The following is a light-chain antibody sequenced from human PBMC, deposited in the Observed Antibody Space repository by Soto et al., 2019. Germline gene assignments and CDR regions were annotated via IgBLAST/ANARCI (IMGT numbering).Light chain of an antibody. CDR2: GAS. V-gene: IGKV3-11*01. J-gene: IGKJ4*01. CDR3: QQGSNWPLT. Sequence: EIVLTQSPATLSLSPGEKATLSCRASQSVGSFLAWSQQKPGQAPRLLIYGASNRAPGIPARFSGSGSGTDFTLTITSLEPEDFAVYYCQQGSNWPLTFGGGTRVEI. CDR1: QSVGSF.